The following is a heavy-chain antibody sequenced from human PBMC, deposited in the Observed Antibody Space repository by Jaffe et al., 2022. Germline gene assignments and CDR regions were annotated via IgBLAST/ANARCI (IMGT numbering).Heavy chain of an antibody. CDR3: ARGPLGYCSGGSCYSEYLHL. Sequence: QVQLVQSGAEVKKPGSSVKVSCKTSGGTFSSYTINWVRQAPGQGLEWMGRIIPVLGTTNYAQTFQGRITVTADKSTNTAYIDLRSLRSEDTAVYYCARGPLGYCSGGSCYSEYLHLWGQGTLVTVSS. D-gene: IGHD2-15*01. J-gene: IGHJ1*01. CDR2: IIPVLGTT. CDR1: GGTFSSYT. V-gene: IGHV1-69*08.